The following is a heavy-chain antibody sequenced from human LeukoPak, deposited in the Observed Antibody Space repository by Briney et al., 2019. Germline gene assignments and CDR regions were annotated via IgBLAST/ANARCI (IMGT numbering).Heavy chain of an antibody. CDR1: GFSLRTSGVG. Sequence: SGPTLVKPTQTLTLTCTFSGFSLRTSGVGAGWIRQPPGKALKWIAHIYWNDDKRYSPSLKSRLTITKDTSKSLVVLTMTNMDPVDTATYYCAHRDAVDTAMVYFDYWGQGTLVTVSS. J-gene: IGHJ4*02. CDR3: AHRDAVDTAMVYFDY. V-gene: IGHV2-5*01. CDR2: IYWNDDK. D-gene: IGHD5-18*01.